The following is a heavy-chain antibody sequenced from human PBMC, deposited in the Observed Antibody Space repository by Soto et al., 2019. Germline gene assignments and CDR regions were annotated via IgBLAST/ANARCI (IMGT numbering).Heavy chain of an antibody. D-gene: IGHD4-17*01. J-gene: IGHJ4*02. Sequence: QVQVVQSGAEVKKPGASVKVSCKASGYTFTSYDINWVRQATGQGLEWMGWRNPNSGNTGYAQKFQGRVTMTSNTSISTAHMELSSLRSEDTAVYYCTRTLYGDNVDYWGQGTLVTVSS. V-gene: IGHV1-8*01. CDR3: TRTLYGDNVDY. CDR1: GYTFTSYD. CDR2: RNPNSGNT.